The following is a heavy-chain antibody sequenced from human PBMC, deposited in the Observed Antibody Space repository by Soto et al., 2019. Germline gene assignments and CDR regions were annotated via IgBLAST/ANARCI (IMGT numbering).Heavy chain of an antibody. CDR3: ARDQYYYDSSGYYPTGWFDP. J-gene: IGHJ5*02. V-gene: IGHV1-69*13. D-gene: IGHD3-22*01. CDR1: GGTFSSYA. Sequence: SVKVSCKASGGTFSSYAISWVRQAPGQGLEWMGGIIPIFGTANDAQKFQGRVTITADESTSTAYMELSSLRSEDTAVYYCARDQYYYDSSGYYPTGWFDPWGQGTLVTVSS. CDR2: IIPIFGTA.